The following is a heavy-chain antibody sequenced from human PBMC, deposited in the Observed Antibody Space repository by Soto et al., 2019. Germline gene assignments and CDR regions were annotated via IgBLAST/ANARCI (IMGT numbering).Heavy chain of an antibody. Sequence: GASVKVSCKASGYTFTSYGISWVRQAPGQGLEWMGWISAYNGNTNYAQKLQGRVTMTTDTSTSTAYMELRSLRSDDTAVYYCRLTEFWSGYYTGIDYRGQGTLVTVSS. J-gene: IGHJ4*02. D-gene: IGHD3-3*01. V-gene: IGHV1-18*01. CDR2: ISAYNGNT. CDR1: GYTFTSYG. CDR3: RLTEFWSGYYTGIDY.